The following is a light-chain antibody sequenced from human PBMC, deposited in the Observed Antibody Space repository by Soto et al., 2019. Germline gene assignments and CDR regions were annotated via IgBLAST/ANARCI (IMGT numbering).Light chain of an antibody. V-gene: IGKV1-33*01. J-gene: IGKJ4*01. CDR1: HDISNY. CDR3: QQYDNLLLT. Sequence: IQMTQSTSSLSASVGDRVTITCQASHDISNYLNWYQQKPGKAPKLLIYDASNLETGVPSRFSGSGSGTDFTFTISSLQPEDIATYYCQQYDNLLLTFGGGTKV. CDR2: DAS.